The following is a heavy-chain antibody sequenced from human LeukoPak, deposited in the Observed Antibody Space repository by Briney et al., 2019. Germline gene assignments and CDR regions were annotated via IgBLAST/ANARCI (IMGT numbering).Heavy chain of an antibody. CDR1: GDSVASNNGA. CDR3: ARDLGTSGWYTFDY. Sequence: SQTLSLTCAISGDSVASNNGAWNWIRQSPSRGLEWLGRTYYRSKWYNDYAMPMKGRISINPDTSKNQFSLQVNSVTPEDTAIYYGARDLGTSGWYTFDYWGQGTLVTVSS. CDR2: TYYRSKWYN. D-gene: IGHD6-19*01. J-gene: IGHJ4*02. V-gene: IGHV6-1*01.